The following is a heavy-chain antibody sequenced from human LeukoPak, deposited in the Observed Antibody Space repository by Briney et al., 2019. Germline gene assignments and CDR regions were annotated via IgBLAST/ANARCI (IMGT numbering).Heavy chain of an antibody. CDR1: GFTVSSNY. D-gene: IGHD1-1*01. CDR2: IYGNGIYGNGNT. V-gene: IGHV3-53*01. Sequence: PGGSLRLSCAASGFTVSSNYMTWVRQAPEKGLEWVSIIYGNGIYGNGNTYYADSVKGRFTISRNSLRAEDTAVYYCVRDASWDDGRGLDDWGQGTLVTVSS. CDR3: VRDASWDDGRGLDD. J-gene: IGHJ4*02.